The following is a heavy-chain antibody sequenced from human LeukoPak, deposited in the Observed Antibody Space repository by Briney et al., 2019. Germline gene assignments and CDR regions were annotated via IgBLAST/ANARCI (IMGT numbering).Heavy chain of an antibody. J-gene: IGHJ4*02. V-gene: IGHV1-2*02. CDR3: AGVGWRLLGFGESRSGFDY. CDR2: INPNRGGT. D-gene: IGHD3-10*01. CDR1: VYTLTPYY. Sequence: GASVRVSSTASVYTLTPYYMHWVRQAPGHRLEWMGWINPNRGGTNYVHKFQGRVTMTRDTSISTAYMELSRLRSDDTAVYYCAGVGWRLLGFGESRSGFDYWGQGTLVTVSS.